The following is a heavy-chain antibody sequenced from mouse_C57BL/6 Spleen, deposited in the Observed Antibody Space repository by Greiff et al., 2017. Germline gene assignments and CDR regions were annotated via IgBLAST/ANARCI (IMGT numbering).Heavy chain of an antibody. CDR3: ARGGHVDAMDY. CDR1: GYTFTSYT. D-gene: IGHD6-1*01. J-gene: IGHJ4*01. CDR2: INPSSGYT. V-gene: IGHV1-4*01. Sequence: QVQLQQSGAELARPGASVKMSCKASGYTFTSYTMHWVKQRPGQGLEWIGYINPSSGYTKYNQKFKDKATLTADKSSSTAYMQLSSLTSEDSAVYYCARGGHVDAMDYWGQGTSVTVSS.